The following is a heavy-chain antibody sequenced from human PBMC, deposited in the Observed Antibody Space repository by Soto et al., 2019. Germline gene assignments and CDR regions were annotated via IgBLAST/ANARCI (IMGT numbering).Heavy chain of an antibody. CDR3: ATTLSLMRGVTSFFYTMDV. Sequence: QVQLVQSGAEVKKPGSSVNVSCKASGGSFSNNAISWGRQAPGQGLEWMGGIIPIFGTPNYAQKFQGRVTVIADESTTTAYMELSSLRSEDTAVYYCATTLSLMRGVTSFFYTMDVGGQGTTVTVSS. V-gene: IGHV1-69*12. CDR1: GGSFSNNA. D-gene: IGHD3-10*01. CDR2: IIPIFGTP. J-gene: IGHJ6*02.